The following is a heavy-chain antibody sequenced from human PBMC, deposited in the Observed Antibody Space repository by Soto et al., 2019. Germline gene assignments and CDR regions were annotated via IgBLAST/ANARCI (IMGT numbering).Heavy chain of an antibody. D-gene: IGHD1-26*01. Sequence: PGGSLRLSCAASGFGLSSYAVSWVRQAPGKGLEWVSVISGSGGATYYADSVKGRFTISRDNSKNTLYLQMNSVRAEDTAVYYCAKSTWDDLPQSFWGQGTPVTVSS. CDR2: ISGSGGAT. CDR1: GFGLSSYA. CDR3: AKSTWDDLPQSF. J-gene: IGHJ4*02. V-gene: IGHV3-23*01.